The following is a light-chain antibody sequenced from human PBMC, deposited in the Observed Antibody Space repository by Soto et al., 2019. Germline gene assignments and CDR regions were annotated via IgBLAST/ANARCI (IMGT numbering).Light chain of an antibody. CDR3: SSYTSSRTLPYV. Sequence: QSALNQPSSVSGSPGQSITISCTGASSDVGGYNYVSWLQQHPGKAPKLMIYAVSNRPSGVSNRFSGSKSGNTASLTISGLQAEDEADYYCSSYTSSRTLPYVFGTGTKVTVL. CDR2: AVS. CDR1: SSDVGGYNY. V-gene: IGLV2-14*03. J-gene: IGLJ1*01.